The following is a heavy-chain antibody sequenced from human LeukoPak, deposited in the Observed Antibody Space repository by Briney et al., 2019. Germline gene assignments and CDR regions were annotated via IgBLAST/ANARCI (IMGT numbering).Heavy chain of an antibody. CDR1: GFTFSSYW. D-gene: IGHD5-24*01. Sequence: GGPLRLSCAASGFTFSSYWMHWVRQAPGKGLVWVSRIHSDGSSTSYADSVKGRFTISRDNAKNTLYLQMHSLRAEDTAVYYCARGEQDMATMSIDYWGQGALVTVSS. CDR2: IHSDGSST. V-gene: IGHV3-74*01. J-gene: IGHJ4*02. CDR3: ARGEQDMATMSIDY.